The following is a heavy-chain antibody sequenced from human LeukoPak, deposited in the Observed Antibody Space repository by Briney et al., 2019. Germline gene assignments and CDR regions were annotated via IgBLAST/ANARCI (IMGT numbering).Heavy chain of an antibody. CDR2: ISDSGSNT. D-gene: IGHD3-16*01. V-gene: IGHV3-23*01. Sequence: PGGSLRLSCAASDFTFRTYTMTWVRQAPGKGLEWVSAISDSGSNTFYADSVKGRFTISRDNAKNTLFLQLNSLRAEDSALYYCTRVQTGPTSGNDFWGQGTLVIVSS. CDR1: DFTFRTYT. J-gene: IGHJ4*02. CDR3: TRVQTGPTSGNDF.